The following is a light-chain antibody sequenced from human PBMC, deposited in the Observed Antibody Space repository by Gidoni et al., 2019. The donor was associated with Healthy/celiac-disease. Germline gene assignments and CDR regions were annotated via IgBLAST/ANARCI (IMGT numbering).Light chain of an antibody. V-gene: IGKV3-15*01. J-gene: IGKJ4*01. CDR2: GAS. CDR3: QQYNNCPLT. CDR1: QSVSSN. Sequence: VMTQSPSTLSVSPGERATPSCRASQSVSSNLAWYQQKPGQAPRLLIYGASTRATGIPARFSGSGSGTEFTLTISSLQSEDFAVYYCQQYNNCPLTFGRGTKVEIK.